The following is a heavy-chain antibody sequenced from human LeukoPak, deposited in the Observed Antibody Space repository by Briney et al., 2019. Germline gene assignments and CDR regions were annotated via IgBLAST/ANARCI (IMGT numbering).Heavy chain of an antibody. CDR2: TSGTGNSA. V-gene: IGHV3-23*01. D-gene: IGHD3/OR15-3a*01. CDR1: GFTFGDYA. Sequence: GGSLRLSCSASGFTFGDYAMTWGRQAPGKGLEWVSTTSGTGNSAYYADSVKGRFTISRDNAKKTMYLEMNSLRAEDTAVYYCAKAFMIYEVINLYFDSWGQGTLVTVSS. CDR3: AKAFMIYEVINLYFDS. J-gene: IGHJ4*02.